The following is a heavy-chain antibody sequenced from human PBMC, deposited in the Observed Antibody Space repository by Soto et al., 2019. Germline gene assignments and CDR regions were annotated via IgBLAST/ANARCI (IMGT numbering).Heavy chain of an antibody. CDR1: GGSISSSSYY. J-gene: IGHJ4*02. CDR3: ARHTPAISISDH. V-gene: IGHV4-39*01. D-gene: IGHD2-15*01. CDR2: IYYSGST. Sequence: QLQLQESGPGLVKPSETLSLTCTVSGGSISSSSYYWGWIRQPPGKGLEWIGSIYYSGSTYYNPSLKSRVTISVDTSKNQCSPKLSSVTAADTAVYYCARHTPAISISDHWGQGTLVTVSS.